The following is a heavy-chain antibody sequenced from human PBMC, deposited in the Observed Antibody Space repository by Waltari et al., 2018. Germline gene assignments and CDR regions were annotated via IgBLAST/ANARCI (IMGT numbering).Heavy chain of an antibody. J-gene: IGHJ3*02. D-gene: IGHD3-22*01. CDR1: GGTFSSYA. CDR3: ARDYDSSGYYIKGAFDI. Sequence: QVQLVQSGAEVKKPGSSVKVSCKASGGTFSSYAISWVRQAPGQGLEWMGGSIPIFGTANYARKFQGRVTITADKSTSTAYMELSSLRSEDTAVYYCARDYDSSGYYIKGAFDIWGQGTMVTVSS. V-gene: IGHV1-69*14. CDR2: SIPIFGTA.